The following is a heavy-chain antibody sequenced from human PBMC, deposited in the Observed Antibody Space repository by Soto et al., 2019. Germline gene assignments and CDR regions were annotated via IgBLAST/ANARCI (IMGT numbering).Heavy chain of an antibody. Sequence: SETLSLTCTVSGGSISSGDYYWSWIRQPPGKGLEWIGYIYYSGSTYYNPSLKSRVTISVDTSKNQFSLKLSSVTAADTAVYYCARIDSSGYYGEYYYGTDVWGQGTTVTVSS. CDR1: GGSISSGDYY. CDR2: IYYSGST. CDR3: ARIDSSGYYGEYYYGTDV. J-gene: IGHJ6*02. V-gene: IGHV4-30-4*01. D-gene: IGHD3-22*01.